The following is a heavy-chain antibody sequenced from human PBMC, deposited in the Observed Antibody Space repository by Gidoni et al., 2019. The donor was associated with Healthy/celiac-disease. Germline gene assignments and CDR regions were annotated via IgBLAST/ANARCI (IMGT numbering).Heavy chain of an antibody. CDR3: ARRKLWLRSDADIDY. D-gene: IGHD5-12*01. CDR2: INHSGST. V-gene: IGHV4-34*01. J-gene: IGHJ4*02. Sequence: QVQLQQWGAGLLKPSETLSLTCAVYGGSFSGYYWSWLRQPPGKGLEWIGEINHSGSTNYNPSLKSRVTISVDTSKNQFSLKLSSVTAADTAVYYCARRKLWLRSDADIDYWGQGTLVTVSS. CDR1: GGSFSGYY.